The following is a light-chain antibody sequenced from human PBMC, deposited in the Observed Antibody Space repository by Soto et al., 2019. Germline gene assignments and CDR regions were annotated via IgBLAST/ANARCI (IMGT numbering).Light chain of an antibody. V-gene: IGKV3-20*01. CDR3: QQYGSSSWT. CDR2: GAS. J-gene: IGKJ1*01. Sequence: EIVLTQSPGTLSLSPGERATLSCRASQSVSSSYLAWYQQKPGQAPRLLIYGASSRATGIPDRFSGSGSGIDFTLTISRLEPEDFAVYYCQQYGSSSWTFGQGTKV. CDR1: QSVSSSY.